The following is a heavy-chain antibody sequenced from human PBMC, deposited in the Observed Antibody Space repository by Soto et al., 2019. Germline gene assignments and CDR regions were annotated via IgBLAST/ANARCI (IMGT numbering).Heavy chain of an antibody. CDR3: VRDGTKTLRDWFDP. D-gene: IGHD1-1*01. CDR1: GGSFSGYY. V-gene: IGHV4-34*01. J-gene: IGHJ5*02. CDR2: INHSGST. Sequence: SETLSLTCAVYGGSFSGYYWSWIRQPPGKGLEWIGEINHSGSTNYNPSLKSRVTISVDTSKKQFSLRLRSVTAADTAVYYCVRDGTKTLRDWFDPWGQGISVTVSS.